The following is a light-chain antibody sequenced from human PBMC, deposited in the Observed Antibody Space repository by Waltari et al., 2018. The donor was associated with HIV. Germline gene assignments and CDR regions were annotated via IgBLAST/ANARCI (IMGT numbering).Light chain of an antibody. CDR2: EVS. V-gene: IGLV2-14*01. CDR3: RSYTSSSTLAV. J-gene: IGLJ2*01. CDR1: TSDVGGYNY. Sequence: QSALTQPASVSGSPGPSITISCTGTTSDVGGYNYVSCYQRHPGKAHKLLIYEVSNRPAGVCNRFSASKSGNTASLIISGLQAEDEANYYCRSYTSSSTLAVFGGGTKLTVL.